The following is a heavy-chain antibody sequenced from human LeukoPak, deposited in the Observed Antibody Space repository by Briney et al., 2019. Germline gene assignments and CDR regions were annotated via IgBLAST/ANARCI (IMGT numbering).Heavy chain of an antibody. CDR1: GGSISSYY. CDR2: IYTSGST. J-gene: IGHJ3*02. Sequence: SETLSLTCTVSGGSISSYYWSWIRQPAGKGLECIGRIYTSGSTNYNPSLKSRVTMSVDTSKNQFSLKLSSVTAADTAVYYCARGYSSSWLISGGAFDIWGQGTMVTVSS. V-gene: IGHV4-4*07. D-gene: IGHD6-13*01. CDR3: ARGYSSSWLISGGAFDI.